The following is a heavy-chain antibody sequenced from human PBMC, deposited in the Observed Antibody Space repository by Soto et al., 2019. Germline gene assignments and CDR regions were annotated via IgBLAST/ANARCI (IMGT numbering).Heavy chain of an antibody. CDR3: AKNFWSGYGYYYYYMDV. D-gene: IGHD3-3*01. J-gene: IGHJ6*03. Sequence: GGALRLSCAASGFTFCSYSLSWVRPAPGEGLEWVSAISGSGGSTYYADSVKGRFTISRDNSKNTLYLQMNSLRAEDTAVYYCAKNFWSGYGYYYYYMDVWGKGTTVTVSS. V-gene: IGHV3-23*01. CDR2: ISGSGGST. CDR1: GFTFCSYS.